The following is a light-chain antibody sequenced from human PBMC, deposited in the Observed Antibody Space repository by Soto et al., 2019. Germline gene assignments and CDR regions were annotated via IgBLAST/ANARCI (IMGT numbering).Light chain of an antibody. CDR2: GAS. J-gene: IGKJ4*01. Sequence: EIVLTQSPGTLSLSPGERASLSCRASQSVNSKYLAWYQQKPGQAPSLVIYGASNRATGLPDRFSGSGSGTDFTLTISRLEPGDCAFYYCHHYGSSFGGGTRVEFK. V-gene: IGKV3-20*01. CDR1: QSVNSKY. CDR3: HHYGSS.